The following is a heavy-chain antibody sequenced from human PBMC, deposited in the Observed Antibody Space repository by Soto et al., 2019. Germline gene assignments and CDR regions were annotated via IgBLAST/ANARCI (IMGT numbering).Heavy chain of an antibody. D-gene: IGHD7-27*01. CDR2: IYKSATT. CDR1: GDSISNLDYF. V-gene: IGHV4-30-4*01. CDR3: ARGRYCLTGRCFPDWFDS. Sequence: SETLSLTCSVSGDSISNLDYFWAWIRQPPGQALEYIGYIYKSATTYYNPSFESRVAISVDTSKSQFSLNVTSVTAADTAVYFCARGRYCLTGRCFPDWFDSWGQGALVTVSS. J-gene: IGHJ5*01.